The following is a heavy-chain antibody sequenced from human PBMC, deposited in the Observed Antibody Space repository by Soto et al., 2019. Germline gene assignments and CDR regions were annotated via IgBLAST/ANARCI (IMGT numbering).Heavy chain of an antibody. CDR3: ARRYSSSFDF. CDR1: GGSISSYY. J-gene: IGHJ4*02. D-gene: IGHD6-13*01. CDR2: IYYSGST. Sequence: PSETLSLTCTVSGGSISSYYWSWIWQPPGKGLEWIGYIYYSGSTNYNPSLKSRVTISVDTSKNQFSLKLSSVTAADTAVYYCARRYSSSFDFWGQGTLVTVSS. V-gene: IGHV4-59*08.